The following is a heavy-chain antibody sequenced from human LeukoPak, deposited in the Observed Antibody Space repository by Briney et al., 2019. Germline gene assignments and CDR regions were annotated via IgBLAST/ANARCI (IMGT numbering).Heavy chain of an antibody. J-gene: IGHJ6*03. D-gene: IGHD3-10*01. V-gene: IGHV4-34*01. CDR1: GGSFSGYY. CDR3: ARRVGRWFGERAYYYNYMDV. Sequence: SETLSLTCAVYGGSFSGYYWSWIRPPPGKGLEWIGEINHSGSTNYNPSPKSRVTISVDSSKNQFSLRLSSVTAADTAVYYCARRVGRWFGERAYYYNYMDVWGKGTTVTISS. CDR2: INHSGST.